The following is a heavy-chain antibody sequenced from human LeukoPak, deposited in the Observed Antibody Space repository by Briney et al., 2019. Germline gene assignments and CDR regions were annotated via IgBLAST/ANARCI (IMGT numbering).Heavy chain of an antibody. CDR2: IYTSGST. Sequence: PSETLSLTCTVSGGSISSYYWSWIRQPAGKGLEWIGRIYTSGSTNYNPSLKSRVTVSVDTSKNQFSLKLSSVTAADTAVYYCARGLVRGGENIYYYYGMDAWGQGTTVTVSS. CDR3: ARGLVRGGENIYYYYGMDA. J-gene: IGHJ6*02. V-gene: IGHV4-4*07. CDR1: GGSISSYY. D-gene: IGHD3-10*01.